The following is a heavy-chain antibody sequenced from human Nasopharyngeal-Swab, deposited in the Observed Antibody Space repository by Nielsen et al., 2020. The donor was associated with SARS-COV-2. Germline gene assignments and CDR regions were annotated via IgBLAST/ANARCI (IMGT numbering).Heavy chain of an antibody. J-gene: IGHJ4*02. CDR3: ARGGSYDFWSGYCFDY. D-gene: IGHD3-3*01. Sequence: GESLKISCAAPGFTFSSYWMHWVRQAPGKGLVWVSRINSDGSSTSYADSVKGRFTISRDNAKNTLYLQMNSLRAEDTAVYYCARGGSYDFWSGYCFDYWGQGTLVTVSS. CDR2: INSDGSST. CDR1: GFTFSSYW. V-gene: IGHV3-74*01.